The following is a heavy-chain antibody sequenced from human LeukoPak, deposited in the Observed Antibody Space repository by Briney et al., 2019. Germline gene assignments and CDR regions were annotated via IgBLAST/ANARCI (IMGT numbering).Heavy chain of an antibody. CDR1: GFTFSSYW. J-gene: IGHJ4*02. CDR2: INTDGSST. Sequence: GGSLRLSCAASGFTFSSYWMHWVRQAPGKGLLWVSRINTDGSSTSYADSVKGRFTISRDNAKNTLYLQMNSLRAEDTAVYYCARVPRYCSSTSCSFFDYWGQGTLVTVSS. CDR3: ARVPRYCSSTSCSFFDY. D-gene: IGHD2-2*01. V-gene: IGHV3-74*01.